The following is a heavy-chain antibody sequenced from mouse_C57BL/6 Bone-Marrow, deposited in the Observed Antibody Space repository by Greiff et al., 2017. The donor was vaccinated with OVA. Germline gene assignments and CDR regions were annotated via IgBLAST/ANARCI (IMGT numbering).Heavy chain of an antibody. CDR3: ARGYF. Sequence: QVQLQQSGAELVKPGASVEISCTASGYAFSSYWMTWVKQRPGQGLAWIGQLYPGAGDTNYNGKFKGKATLTADKASSTAYMQLSSRTSEDSAVYFCARGYFWGQGTTLTVSS. J-gene: IGHJ2*01. CDR2: LYPGAGDT. V-gene: IGHV1-80*01. CDR1: GYAFSSYW.